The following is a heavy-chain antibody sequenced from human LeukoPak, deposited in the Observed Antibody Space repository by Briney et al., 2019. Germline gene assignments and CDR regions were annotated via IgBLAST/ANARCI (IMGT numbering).Heavy chain of an antibody. D-gene: IGHD3-3*01. Sequence: GESLKISCKGSGYSFSNYFIGWARQMPGKGLEWMGIIYPGDSDTRYSPSFQGQVTFSADKSIRTAYLQWSSLKASDTAMYYCARGLGSGYLLYYFDYWGQGTLVTVSS. V-gene: IGHV5-51*01. J-gene: IGHJ4*02. CDR1: GYSFSNYF. CDR3: ARGLGSGYLLYYFDY. CDR2: IYPGDSDT.